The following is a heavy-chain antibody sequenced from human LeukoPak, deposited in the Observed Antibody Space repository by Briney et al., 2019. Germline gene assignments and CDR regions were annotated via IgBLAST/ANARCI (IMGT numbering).Heavy chain of an antibody. CDR3: ARKSGDSSGYYFDY. V-gene: IGHV2-70*11. D-gene: IGHD3-22*01. Sequence: SGPALVKPTQTRTLTCTFSGLSLSTSGMCVSWIRQPPGKALEWLARIDWDDDKYYSTSLKTRLTISKGTSKNQVVLTMTNMDPVASATYYCARKSGDSSGYYFDYWGQGTLVTVSS. CDR2: IDWDDDK. J-gene: IGHJ4*02. CDR1: GLSLSTSGMC.